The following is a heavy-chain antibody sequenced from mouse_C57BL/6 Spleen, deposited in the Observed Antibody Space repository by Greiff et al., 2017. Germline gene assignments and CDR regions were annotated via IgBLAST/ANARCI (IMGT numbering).Heavy chain of an antibody. CDR2: IWTGGGT. CDR1: GFSLTSYA. V-gene: IGHV2-9-1*01. D-gene: IGHD1-1*01. CDR3: ARNSYYYGSSYGYFDV. J-gene: IGHJ1*03. Sequence: VQGVESGPGLVAPSQSLSITCTVSGFSLTSYAISWVRQPPGKGLEWLGVIWTGGGTNYNSALKSRLSISKDNSKSQVFLKMNSLQTDDTARYYCARNSYYYGSSYGYFDVWGTGTTVTVSS.